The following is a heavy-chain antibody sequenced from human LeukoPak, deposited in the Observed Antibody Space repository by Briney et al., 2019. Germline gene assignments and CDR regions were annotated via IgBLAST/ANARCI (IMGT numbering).Heavy chain of an antibody. Sequence: GGSLRLSCVASGFTFDEYAMHWVRQAPGKGREWVSSITWNSGNIHYADSVKGRFTISRDNAKSSLYLQMNSLRTDDTALYYCVRMGQQLDFTDYWGQGTLVTVSS. CDR3: VRMGQQLDFTDY. CDR1: GFTFDEYA. V-gene: IGHV3-9*01. D-gene: IGHD6-13*01. CDR2: ITWNSGNI. J-gene: IGHJ4*02.